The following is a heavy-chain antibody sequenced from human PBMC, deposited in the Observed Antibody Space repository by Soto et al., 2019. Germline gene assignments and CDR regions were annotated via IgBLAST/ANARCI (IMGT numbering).Heavy chain of an antibody. CDR1: GGSTSTISYY. CDR2: IYYSGTT. J-gene: IGHJ5*02. V-gene: IGHV4-39*01. CDR3: ARLYYYDSSGYCPPLPFAP. D-gene: IGHD3-22*01. Sequence: WETLSLTCNISGGSTSTISYYWRWIRQPPGKRLQWIGTIYYSGTTYYDPSLKSRVTISVDTSKNQFSLKLSSVTAADTAVYYCARLYYYDSSGYCPPLPFAPWGQGNLVT.